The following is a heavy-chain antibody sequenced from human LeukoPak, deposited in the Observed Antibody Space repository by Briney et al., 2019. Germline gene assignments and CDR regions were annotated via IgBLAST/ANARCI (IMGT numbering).Heavy chain of an antibody. Sequence: SETLSLTCTVSGGSISSYYWSWIPQPPGKGLEWIGYIYYSGSTNYNPSLKSRVTISVDTSKNQFSLKLSSVTAADTAVYYCAREKAARSHNYYYYYYMDVWGKGTTVTVSS. J-gene: IGHJ6*03. D-gene: IGHD6-13*01. V-gene: IGHV4-59*01. CDR3: AREKAARSHNYYYYYYMDV. CDR1: GGSISSYY. CDR2: IYYSGST.